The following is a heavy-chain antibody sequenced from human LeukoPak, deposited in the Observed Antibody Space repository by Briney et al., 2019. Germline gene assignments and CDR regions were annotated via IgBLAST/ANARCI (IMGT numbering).Heavy chain of an antibody. J-gene: IGHJ4*02. CDR1: GFTFSSYA. V-gene: IGHV3-21*01. Sequence: GRSLRLSCAASGFTFSSYAMHWVRQAPGKGLEWVSSISSSSSYIYYADSVKGRFTISRDNAKNSLYLQMNSLRAEDTAVYYCARDAPSSSWGISNFDYWGQGTLVTVSS. CDR3: ARDAPSSSWGISNFDY. CDR2: ISSSSSYI. D-gene: IGHD6-13*01.